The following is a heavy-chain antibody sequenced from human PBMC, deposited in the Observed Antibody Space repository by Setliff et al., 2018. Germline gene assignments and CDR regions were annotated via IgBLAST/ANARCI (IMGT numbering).Heavy chain of an antibody. J-gene: IGHJ6*03. D-gene: IGHD3-3*01. CDR3: ARGIPAYDFWSGYYIGYYYYMDV. CDR1: GGSISSHY. Sequence: SETLSLTCTVSGGSISSHYWSWIRQPPGNGLEWIGYIYYSGSTNYNPSLKSRVTISVDTSKNQFSLKLSSVTAADTAVYYCARGIPAYDFWSGYYIGYYYYMDVWGKGTTVTVSS. CDR2: IYYSGST. V-gene: IGHV4-59*11.